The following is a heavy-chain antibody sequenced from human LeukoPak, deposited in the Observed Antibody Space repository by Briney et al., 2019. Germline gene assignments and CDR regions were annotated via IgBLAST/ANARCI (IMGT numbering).Heavy chain of an antibody. CDR2: IKSKTDGGTT. D-gene: IGHD1-1*01. V-gene: IGHV3-15*01. J-gene: IGHJ4*02. CDR1: GFTFSNAW. Sequence: AGGSLRLSCAASGFTFSNAWMSWVRQAPGKGLEWVGRIKSKTDGGTTDYAAHVTGRFTISRDDSKNTLYLQMNSLKTEDTAVYYCTTVKSLEPNEIDYWGQGTLVTVSS. CDR3: TTVKSLEPNEIDY.